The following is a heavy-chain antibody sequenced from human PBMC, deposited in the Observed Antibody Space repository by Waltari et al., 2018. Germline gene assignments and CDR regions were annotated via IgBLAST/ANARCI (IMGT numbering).Heavy chain of an antibody. D-gene: IGHD6-19*01. V-gene: IGHV3-30*18. CDR1: GFTFSSYG. CDR3: AKDRGSSGWLPDY. Sequence: QVQLVESGGGVVQPGRSLRLSCAASGFTFSSYGMHLVRPAPGKGLEWVAVIWYDGSNKYYADSVKGRFTISRDNSKNTLYLQMNSLRAEDTAVYYCAKDRGSSGWLPDYWGQGTLVTVSS. CDR2: IWYDGSNK. J-gene: IGHJ4*02.